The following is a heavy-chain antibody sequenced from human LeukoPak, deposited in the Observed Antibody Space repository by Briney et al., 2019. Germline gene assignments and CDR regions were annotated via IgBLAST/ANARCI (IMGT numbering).Heavy chain of an antibody. V-gene: IGHV5-51*01. Sequence: GESLKISCKGSGYSFTSYWIGWVRQMPGKGLEWMGIICPGDSDTRYSPSFQGQVTISADKSISTAYLQWSSLKASDTAMYYCARHGGYSGYDSGTFGYWGQGTLVTVSS. CDR3: ARHGGYSGYDSGTFGY. D-gene: IGHD5-12*01. J-gene: IGHJ4*02. CDR1: GYSFTSYW. CDR2: ICPGDSDT.